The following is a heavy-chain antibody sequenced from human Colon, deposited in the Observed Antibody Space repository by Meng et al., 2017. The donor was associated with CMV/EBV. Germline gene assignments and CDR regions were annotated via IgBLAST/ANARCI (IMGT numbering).Heavy chain of an antibody. V-gene: IGHV3-74*01. CDR1: GFTFSSNW. D-gene: IGHD1-26*01. CDR2: INSDGSST. CDR3: AVGSGSYSWGDFDY. Sequence: ASGFTFSSNWMHWVRQAPGKGLVWVSRINSDGSSTSYADSVKGRFTISRDNAKNTLYLQMNSLRAEDTAVYYCAVGSGSYSWGDFDYWGQGTLVTVSS. J-gene: IGHJ4*02.